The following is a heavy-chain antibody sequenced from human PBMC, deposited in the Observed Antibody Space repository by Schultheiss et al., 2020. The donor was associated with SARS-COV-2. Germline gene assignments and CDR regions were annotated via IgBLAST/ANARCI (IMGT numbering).Heavy chain of an antibody. CDR1: GGSVSSGSYY. J-gene: IGHJ5*02. CDR3: ARRGCSGGSCYYSDWFDP. CDR2: INHSGST. D-gene: IGHD2-15*01. Sequence: SETLSLTCTVSGGSVSSGSYYWSWIRQPPGKGLEWIGEINHSGSTNYNPSLKSRVTISVDTSKNQFSLKLSSVTAADTAVYYCARRGCSGGSCYYSDWFDPWGQGALVTVSS. V-gene: IGHV4-61*01.